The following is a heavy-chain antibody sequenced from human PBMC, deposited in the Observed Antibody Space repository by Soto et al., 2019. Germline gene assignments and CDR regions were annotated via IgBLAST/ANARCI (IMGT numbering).Heavy chain of an antibody. CDR1: GGSISSSNW. CDR3: ARDSTLVGATTGAY. D-gene: IGHD1-26*01. CDR2: IYHSGST. J-gene: IGHJ4*02. Sequence: QVQLQESGPGLVKPSGTLSLTCAVSGGSISSSNWWSWVRQPPGKGLEWIGEIYHSGSTNYNPSRNSRVTISVDKSKNQFALKLSSVTAADTAVYYCARDSTLVGATTGAYWGQGTLVTVSS. V-gene: IGHV4-4*02.